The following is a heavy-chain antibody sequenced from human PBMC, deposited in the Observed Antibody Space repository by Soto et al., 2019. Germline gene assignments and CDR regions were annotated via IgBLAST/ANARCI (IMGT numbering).Heavy chain of an antibody. Sequence: SETLSLTCTVSGGSISSGGYYWSWIRQHPGKGLEWIGYIYYSGSTYYNSSLKSRVTISVDTSKNQFSLKLSSVTAADTAVYYCARVISYGYFDYWGQGTLVTVSS. CDR1: GGSISSGGYY. J-gene: IGHJ4*02. V-gene: IGHV4-31*03. CDR3: ARVISYGYFDY. CDR2: IYYSGST. D-gene: IGHD1-26*01.